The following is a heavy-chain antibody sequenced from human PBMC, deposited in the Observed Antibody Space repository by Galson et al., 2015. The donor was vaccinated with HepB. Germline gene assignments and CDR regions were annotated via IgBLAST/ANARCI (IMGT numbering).Heavy chain of an antibody. CDR1: GYTLTSYG. CDR3: AGCSYYYDSSGYYYADEHAFDI. V-gene: IGHV1-18*04. Sequence: SVKVSCKASGYTLTSYGISWVRQAPGQGLEWMGWISAYNGSTNYAQKLQGRVTMTTDTSTSTAYMELRSLRSDDTAVYYCAGCSYYYDSSGYYYADEHAFDIWGQGTMVTVSS. J-gene: IGHJ3*02. D-gene: IGHD3-22*01. CDR2: ISAYNGST.